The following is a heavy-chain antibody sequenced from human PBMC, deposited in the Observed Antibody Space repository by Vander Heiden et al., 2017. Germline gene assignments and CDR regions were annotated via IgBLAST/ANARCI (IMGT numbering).Heavy chain of an antibody. CDR2: IKSKTDGETT. V-gene: IGHV3-15*07. D-gene: IGHD3-22*01. J-gene: IGHJ6*02. CDR1: GFTFNNAW. CDR3: TTDPNSSAYYYYYYGMHV. Sequence: EVQRVESGGGLVKPGGSLRVSCEGSGFTFNNAWMTWVRQAPGKGLEWVGRIKSKTDGETTDYAAPVKGRFTVSRDDSKNTLHLQMNSLKTEDTAVYYCTTDPNSSAYYYYYYGMHVWGQGTTVTVSS.